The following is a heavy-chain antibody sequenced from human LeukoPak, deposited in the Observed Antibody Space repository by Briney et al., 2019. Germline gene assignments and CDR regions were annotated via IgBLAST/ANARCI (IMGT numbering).Heavy chain of an antibody. D-gene: IGHD3-22*01. CDR3: AKHDSSPGAY. J-gene: IGHJ4*02. V-gene: IGHV3-23*01. Sequence: GGSLRLSCAASGFTFSSYAMSWVRQAPGKGLEWVSVISGSGGATYYADSVKGRFTISRDNSKNTLYLQMNSLRAEDTAVYYCAKHDSSPGAYWGQGTLVTVSS. CDR1: GFTFSSYA. CDR2: ISGSGGAT.